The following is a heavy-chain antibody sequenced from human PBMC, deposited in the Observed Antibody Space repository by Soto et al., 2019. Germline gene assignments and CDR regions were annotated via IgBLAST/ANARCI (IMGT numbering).Heavy chain of an antibody. CDR2: ISYDGSNK. V-gene: IGHV3-30-3*01. D-gene: IGHD3-10*01. Sequence: GGSLRLSCAASGFTFSSYAMHWVRQAPGKGLEWVAVISYDGSNKYYADSVKGRFTISRDNSKNTLYLQMNSLRAEDTAVYYCARANDRDYGSGSSTDYWGQGTLVTVSS. CDR1: GFTFSSYA. J-gene: IGHJ4*02. CDR3: ARANDRDYGSGSSTDY.